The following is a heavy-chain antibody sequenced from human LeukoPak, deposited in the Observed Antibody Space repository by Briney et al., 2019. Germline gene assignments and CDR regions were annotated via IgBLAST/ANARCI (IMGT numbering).Heavy chain of an antibody. CDR2: INTKNWNL. V-gene: IGHV7-4-1*02. CDR1: GYTFMDLT. Sequence: ASVKVSCKASGYTFMDLTFNWVRQPPGQGLEWMGLINTKNWNLTYVRGFTGRFVFSLATSVNTAYLQISSLKAEDTAVYYCARHYGSGSRIYYYYMDVWGKGTTVTVSS. CDR3: ARHYGSGSRIYYYYMDV. J-gene: IGHJ6*03. D-gene: IGHD3-10*01.